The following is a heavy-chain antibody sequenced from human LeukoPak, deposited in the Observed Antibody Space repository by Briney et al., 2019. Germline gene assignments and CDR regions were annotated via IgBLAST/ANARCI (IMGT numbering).Heavy chain of an antibody. J-gene: IGHJ4*02. CDR1: GGSMNTYF. CDR3: ARESGGIDY. D-gene: IGHD2-15*01. Sequence: SETLSLTCTVSGGSMNTYFWSWIRQPPGKGLEWMGYVYHTGSTTYKPSPNSRITISVDTSKNQFSLKLSSVTAAVPDVYYCARESGGIDYWGQGALVTVSS. CDR2: VYHTGST. V-gene: IGHV4-59*01.